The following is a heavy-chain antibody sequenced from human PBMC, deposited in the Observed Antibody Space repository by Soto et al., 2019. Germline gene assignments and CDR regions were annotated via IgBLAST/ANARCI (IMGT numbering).Heavy chain of an antibody. CDR2: IYPGDSDT. CDR1: GYSFTSYW. J-gene: IGHJ6*02. CDR3: ARQGGQQLVHYYYYYYGMDV. Sequence: RGESLKISCKGSGYSFTSYWIGWVRQMPGKGLEWMGIIYPGDSDTRYSPSFQGQVTISADKSISTAYLQWSSLKASDTAMYYCARQGGQQLVHYYYYYYGMDVWGQGTTVTVSS. D-gene: IGHD6-13*01. V-gene: IGHV5-51*01.